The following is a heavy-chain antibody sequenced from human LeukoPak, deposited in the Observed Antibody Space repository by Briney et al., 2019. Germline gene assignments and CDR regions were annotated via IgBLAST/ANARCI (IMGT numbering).Heavy chain of an antibody. CDR3: AKDQPQYCSGGSCFPGGFDY. CDR2: TRYDGSIK. Sequence: GGSLRLSCAASGFTFSSYGMHWFRQAPGKGLEWVAFTRYDGSIKYYVDSVKGRFTISRDNPKNTLYLQMNSLRAEDTAVYYCAKDQPQYCSGGSCFPGGFDYWGQGTLVIVSS. CDR1: GFTFSSYG. V-gene: IGHV3-30*02. D-gene: IGHD2-15*01. J-gene: IGHJ4*02.